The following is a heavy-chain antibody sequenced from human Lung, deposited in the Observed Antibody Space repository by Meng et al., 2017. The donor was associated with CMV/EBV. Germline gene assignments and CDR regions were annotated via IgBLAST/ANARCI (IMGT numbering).Heavy chain of an antibody. D-gene: IGHD2-2*01. V-gene: IGHV4-30-4*02. CDR1: GGSISSGDYY. Sequence: SXTLSLXCTVSGGSISSGDYYWSWIRQPPGKGLEWIGYIYYSGSTYYNPSLKSRVTISVDTSKNQFSLKLSSVTAADTAVYYCARDHGPGVVRPWGQGTLVTVSS. CDR3: ARDHGPGVVRP. J-gene: IGHJ5*02. CDR2: IYYSGST.